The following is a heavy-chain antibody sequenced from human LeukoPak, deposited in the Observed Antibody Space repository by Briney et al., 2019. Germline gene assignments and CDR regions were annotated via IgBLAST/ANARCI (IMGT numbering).Heavy chain of an antibody. D-gene: IGHD2-21*02. CDR3: ARHPTCGGDCYHNWFDP. CDR2: IYYSGST. Sequence: SETLSLTCTVSGGSLSSSSYYWGWLRQPPGTGLEWIGSIYYSGSTYYNPSLKSRVTISVDTSKNQFSLKLSSVTAADTAAYYCARHPTCGGDCYHNWFDPWGQGTLVTVSS. J-gene: IGHJ5*02. V-gene: IGHV4-39*01. CDR1: GGSLSSSSYY.